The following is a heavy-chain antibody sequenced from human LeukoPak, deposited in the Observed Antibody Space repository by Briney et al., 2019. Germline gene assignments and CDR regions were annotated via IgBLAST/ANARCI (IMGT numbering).Heavy chain of an antibody. J-gene: IGHJ4*02. Sequence: GGSLRLSCAASGFTFISYSMNWVRQAPGKGLEWVSSISSSSSYIFYADSVKGRLTISRDNAKNSLYLQMDSLRAEDTAVYYCARGFGSSWFYFDYWGQGTLVTVSS. D-gene: IGHD6-13*01. CDR2: ISSSSSYI. CDR1: GFTFISYS. CDR3: ARGFGSSWFYFDY. V-gene: IGHV3-21*01.